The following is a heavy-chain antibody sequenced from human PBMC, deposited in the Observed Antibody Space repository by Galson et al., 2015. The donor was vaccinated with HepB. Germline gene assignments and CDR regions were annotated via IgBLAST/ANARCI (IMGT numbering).Heavy chain of an antibody. V-gene: IGHV1-18*01. CDR1: TNIFSNFG. CDR3: ARARYSDSAPEY. Sequence: SVKVSCTAPTNIFSNFGISWVRQAPGQGLEWMGWISGYNGNTNYARNLQGRVTMTTDTSTSTTYLELRSLTSDDTAVYYCARARYSDSAPEYWGQGTLVTVSS. D-gene: IGHD3-16*02. CDR2: ISGYNGNT. J-gene: IGHJ4*01.